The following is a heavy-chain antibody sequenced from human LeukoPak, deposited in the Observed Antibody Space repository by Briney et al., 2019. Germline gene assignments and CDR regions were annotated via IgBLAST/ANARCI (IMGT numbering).Heavy chain of an antibody. D-gene: IGHD7-27*01. Sequence: SQTLSLTCAISGDSVSSNSAAWGWIRQSPSRGLEWPGGTYYRSGWYNDYALSVKSRITINPDTSKNQVSLKLNSVTPEDTAVYYCSRELAWGRADYWGQGTLVTVSS. CDR1: GDSVSSNSAA. J-gene: IGHJ4*02. V-gene: IGHV6-1*01. CDR2: TYYRSGWYN. CDR3: SRELAWGRADY.